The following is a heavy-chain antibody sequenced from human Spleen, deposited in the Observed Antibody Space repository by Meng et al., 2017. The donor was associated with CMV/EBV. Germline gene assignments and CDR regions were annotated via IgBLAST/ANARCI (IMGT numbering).Heavy chain of an antibody. CDR1: GFTFSNYA. V-gene: IGHV3-23*01. D-gene: IGHD2-2*01. J-gene: IGHJ4*02. CDR2: ISDSGRST. CDR3: AKDVSLVVPTAKSYFDY. Sequence: GGSLRLSCAASGFTFSNYALSWVRQAPGKGLEWVSTISDSGRSTYHADSVKGRLTISRDNSKNALYLQMNSLRAEDTAVYYCAKDVSLVVPTAKSYFDYWGQGTLVTVSS.